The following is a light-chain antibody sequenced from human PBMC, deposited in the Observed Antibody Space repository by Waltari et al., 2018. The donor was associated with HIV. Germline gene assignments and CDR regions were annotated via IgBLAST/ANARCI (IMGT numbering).Light chain of an antibody. J-gene: IGKJ2*01. V-gene: IGKV4-1*01. CDR2: WAS. CDR1: QSVLYSSNNKNY. CDR3: QQYYSTPYT. Sequence: DIVMPQSPDSLAVSLGVRATINCKSSQSVLYSSNNKNYLAWYQQKPGQPPKLLIYWASTRESGVPDRFSGSGSGTDFTLTISSLQAEDVAVYYCQQYYSTPYTFGQGTKLEIK.